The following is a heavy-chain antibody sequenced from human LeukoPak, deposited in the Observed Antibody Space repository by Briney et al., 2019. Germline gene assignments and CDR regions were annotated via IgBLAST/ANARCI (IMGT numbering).Heavy chain of an antibody. CDR1: GGSISSSSYY. CDR3: ASNTAMVTLSDY. V-gene: IGHV4-39*01. Sequence: SETLSLTCTVSGGSISSSSYYWGWIRQPPGKGLEWIGSIYYSGSTYYNPSLKSRVTIPVDTSKNQFSLKLSSVTAADTAVYYCASNTAMVTLSDYWGQGTLVTVSS. CDR2: IYYSGST. D-gene: IGHD5-18*01. J-gene: IGHJ4*02.